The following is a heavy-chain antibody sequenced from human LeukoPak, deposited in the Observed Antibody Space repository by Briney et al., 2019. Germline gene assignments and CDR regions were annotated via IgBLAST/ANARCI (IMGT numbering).Heavy chain of an antibody. CDR3: AREGSNSSSVDY. CDR1: GYTFARYW. V-gene: IGHV5-51*01. J-gene: IGHJ4*02. Sequence: GESLKISCKGSGYTFARYWIGWVRQMPGKGLEWMGVIFPGDSDTRYGPSFEGQVTISADKSISTAYLHWSGLRASDTAMYYCAREGSNSSSVDYWGQGTLVTVSS. CDR2: IFPGDSDT. D-gene: IGHD6-6*01.